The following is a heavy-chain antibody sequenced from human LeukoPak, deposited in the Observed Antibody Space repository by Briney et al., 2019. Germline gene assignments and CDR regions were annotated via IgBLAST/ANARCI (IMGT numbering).Heavy chain of an antibody. CDR2: IYTSGST. Sequence: SETLSLTCTVSGGSISSYYRSWIRQPAGKGLEWIGRIYTSGSTNYNPSLKSRVTMSVDTSKNQFSLKLSSVTAADTAVYYCARDLYYYDSSGYYYFDYWGQGTLVTVSS. CDR3: ARDLYYYDSSGYYYFDY. J-gene: IGHJ4*02. D-gene: IGHD3-22*01. V-gene: IGHV4-4*07. CDR1: GGSISSYY.